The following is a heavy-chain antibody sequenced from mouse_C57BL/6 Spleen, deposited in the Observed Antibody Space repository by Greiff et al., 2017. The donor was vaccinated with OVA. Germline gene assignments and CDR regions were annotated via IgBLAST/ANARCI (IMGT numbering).Heavy chain of an antibody. CDR1: GYTFTDYE. CDR3: TRSPRYGSSSYAMDY. J-gene: IGHJ4*01. Sequence: QVQLKQSGAELVRPGASVTLSCKASGYTFTDYEMHWVKQTPVHGLEWIGAIDPETGGTAYNQKFKGKAILTADKSSSTAYMELRSLTSEDSAVYYCTRSPRYGSSSYAMDYWGQGTSVTVSS. CDR2: IDPETGGT. D-gene: IGHD1-1*01. V-gene: IGHV1-15*01.